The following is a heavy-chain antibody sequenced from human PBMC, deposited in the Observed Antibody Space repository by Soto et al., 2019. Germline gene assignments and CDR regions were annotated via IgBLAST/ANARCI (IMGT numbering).Heavy chain of an antibody. V-gene: IGHV1-8*01. Sequence: ASVKVSCKASGYTFTSYDINWVRQATGQGLEWMGWMNPNSGNTGYAQKFQGRVTMTRNTSISTAYMELSSLRSEDTAVYYCARDIHITIFGVVIPTRAFDIWGQGTMVTVSS. CDR2: MNPNSGNT. J-gene: IGHJ3*02. CDR3: ARDIHITIFGVVIPTRAFDI. CDR1: GYTFTSYD. D-gene: IGHD3-3*01.